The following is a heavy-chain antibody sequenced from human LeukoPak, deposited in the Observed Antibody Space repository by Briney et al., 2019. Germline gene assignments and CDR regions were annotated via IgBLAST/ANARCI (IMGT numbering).Heavy chain of an antibody. Sequence: SETLSLTCTVSGGSISSGGLYWGWLRQYPGKGLEWIGYISYSGTTYYNPSLKSRVTKSVGTYKNHFSLELSSVTAADTAVYYCARASRWGDLSLGYWGQGTLVTVSS. V-gene: IGHV4-31*03. D-gene: IGHD3-16*02. J-gene: IGHJ4*02. CDR3: ARASRWGDLSLGY. CDR2: ISYSGTT. CDR1: GGSISSGGLY.